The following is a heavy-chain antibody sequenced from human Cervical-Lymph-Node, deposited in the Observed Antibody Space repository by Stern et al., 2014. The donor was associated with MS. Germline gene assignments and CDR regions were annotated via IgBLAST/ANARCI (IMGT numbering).Heavy chain of an antibody. V-gene: IGHV5-51*01. CDR1: GYSFTIYY. CDR2: IYPYDSDA. CDR3: ARHVQGFDY. Sequence: QLVQSGAEVKKPGESVKISCKVSGYSFTIYYIAWVRQVPGKGLECMGPIYPYDSDATYSQSCQGQTTISATKSITTAYLQWSSLSASVTAMYYCARHVQGFDYWGQGTLVTVSS. J-gene: IGHJ4*02.